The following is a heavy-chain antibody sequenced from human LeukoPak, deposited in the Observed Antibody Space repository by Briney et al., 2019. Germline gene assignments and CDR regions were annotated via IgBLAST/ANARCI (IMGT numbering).Heavy chain of an antibody. D-gene: IGHD3-10*01. CDR2: ISGSGGST. V-gene: IGHV3-23*01. CDR3: AKFGLAGSGRYHDAFDI. Sequence: GGSLRLSCAASGFTFSSYGMTWVRQAPGKGLEWVSAISGSGGSTYYADSVQGRSTISRDNSQNTLYLQMNSLRAEDTAVYYCAKFGLAGSGRYHDAFDIWGQGTMVTVSS. CDR1: GFTFSSYG. J-gene: IGHJ3*02.